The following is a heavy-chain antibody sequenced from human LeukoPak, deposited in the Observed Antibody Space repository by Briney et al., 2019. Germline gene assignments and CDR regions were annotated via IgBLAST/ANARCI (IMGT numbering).Heavy chain of an antibody. Sequence: ASVTVSCMASGYTFTSHDINWVRQAPGQGLEWMGWMNPNSGNTGYAQKFQGRVTIPRDTSTSTVYMELSSLRSEDTAVYYCTKVAVTGPFDYWGQGTLVTVSS. CDR2: MNPNSGNT. CDR1: GYTFTSHD. CDR3: TKVAVTGPFDY. D-gene: IGHD6-19*01. V-gene: IGHV1-8*01. J-gene: IGHJ4*02.